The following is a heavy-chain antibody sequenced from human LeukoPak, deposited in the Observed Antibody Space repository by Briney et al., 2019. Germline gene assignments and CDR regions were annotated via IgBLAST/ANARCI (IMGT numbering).Heavy chain of an antibody. D-gene: IGHD3-10*01. CDR1: GFTFSSYA. V-gene: IGHV3-20*04. CDR3: AREASIRITMVRGVPNWFDP. CDR2: INWNGGST. J-gene: IGHJ5*02. Sequence: GGSLRLSCSASGFTFSSYAMHWVRQAPGKGLEWVSGINWNGGSTGYADSVKGRFTISRDNAKNSLYLQMNSLRAEDTALYYCAREASIRITMVRGVPNWFDPWGQGTLVTVSS.